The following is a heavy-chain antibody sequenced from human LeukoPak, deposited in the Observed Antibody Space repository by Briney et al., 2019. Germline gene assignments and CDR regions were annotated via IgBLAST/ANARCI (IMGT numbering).Heavy chain of an antibody. CDR1: GGSFSGYY. J-gene: IGHJ4*02. D-gene: IGHD3-10*01. CDR3: ARGWGYYGSGRTPHYFDY. V-gene: IGHV4-34*01. CDR2: INHSGST. Sequence: SETLSLTCAVYGGSFSGYYWSWIRQPPGKGLEWIGGINHSGSTNYNPSLKSRVTISVDTSKNQFSLKLSSVTAADTAVYYCARGWGYYGSGRTPHYFDYWGQGTLVTVSS.